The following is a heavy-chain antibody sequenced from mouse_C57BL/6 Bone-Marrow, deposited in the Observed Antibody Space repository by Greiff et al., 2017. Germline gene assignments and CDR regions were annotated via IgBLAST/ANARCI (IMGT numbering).Heavy chain of an antibody. J-gene: IGHJ1*03. CDR2: INYDGSST. CDR1: GFTFSDYY. Sequence: EVMLVESEGGLVQPGSSMKLSCTASGFTFSDYYMAWVRQVPEKGLEWVANINYDGSSTYYLDSLKSRFIISRDNAKNILYLQMSSLKSEDTATYYCARDPITTVVATRWYFDVWGTGTTVTVSS. CDR3: ARDPITTVVATRWYFDV. V-gene: IGHV5-16*01. D-gene: IGHD1-1*01.